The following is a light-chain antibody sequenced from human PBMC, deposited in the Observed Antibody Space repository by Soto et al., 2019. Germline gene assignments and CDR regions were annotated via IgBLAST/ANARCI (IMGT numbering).Light chain of an antibody. CDR3: QQYGSSPWT. CDR2: GAS. J-gene: IGKJ1*01. V-gene: IGKV3-20*01. Sequence: EIVLAQSPATLSLYSGETGTLSCRASQSVTGYIGWYQQKPGQAPSLLIYGASSRATGIPDRFSGSVSGTDFTLTISRLEPEDFAVYYCQQYGSSPWTFGQGTKVDIK. CDR1: QSVTGY.